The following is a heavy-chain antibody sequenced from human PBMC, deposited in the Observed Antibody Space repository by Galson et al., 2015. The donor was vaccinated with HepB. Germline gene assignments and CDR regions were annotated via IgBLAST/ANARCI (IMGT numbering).Heavy chain of an antibody. V-gene: IGHV3-23*01. CDR1: GFTFSSYA. CDR3: AKAVGYCTNGVCWGGSHFDY. Sequence: SLRLSCAASGFTFSSYAMSWVRQAPGKGLEWVSAISGSGGSTYYADSVKGRFTISRDNSKNTLYLQMNSLRAEDTAVYYCAKAVGYCTNGVCWGGSHFDYWGQGTLVTASS. J-gene: IGHJ4*02. CDR2: ISGSGGST. D-gene: IGHD2-8*01.